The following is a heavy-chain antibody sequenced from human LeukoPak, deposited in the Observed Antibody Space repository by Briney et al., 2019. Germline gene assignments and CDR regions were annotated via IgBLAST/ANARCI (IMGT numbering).Heavy chain of an antibody. CDR2: IYYSGNT. D-gene: IGHD3-22*01. CDR3: ARDGYHYDSSGFYSLDY. J-gene: IGHJ4*02. CDR1: GGSISPYY. V-gene: IGHV4-59*01. Sequence: SETLSLTCAVSGGSISPYYWSWIRQPPGKGLEWIGYIYYSGNTNYNPSLKSRVTISVDTSKNQFSLKLSSVTAADTAVYYCARDGYHYDSSGFYSLDYWGQGTLVTVSS.